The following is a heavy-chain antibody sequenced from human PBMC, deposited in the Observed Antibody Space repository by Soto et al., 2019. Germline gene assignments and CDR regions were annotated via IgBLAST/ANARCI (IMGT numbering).Heavy chain of an antibody. CDR3: ARGQSYCSSTSCYSVCWFRSWSWFDP. CDR1: GGSFSGYY. D-gene: IGHD2-2*01. Sequence: SETLSLTCAVYGGSFSGYYWSWIRQPPGKGLEWIGEINHSGSTNYNPSLKSRVTISVDTSKNQFSLKLSSVTAADTAVYYCARGQSYCSSTSCYSVCWFRSWSWFDPWGQGTLVTVSS. CDR2: INHSGST. J-gene: IGHJ5*02. V-gene: IGHV4-34*01.